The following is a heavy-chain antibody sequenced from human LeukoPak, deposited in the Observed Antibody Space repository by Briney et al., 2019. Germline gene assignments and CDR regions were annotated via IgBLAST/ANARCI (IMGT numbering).Heavy chain of an antibody. CDR3: ARGTLDYDVVTGIHYYYMDV. J-gene: IGHJ6*03. CDR1: GYPFTSYE. Sequence: ASVKVSCKASGYPFTSYEINWVRQATGKGLEWMGWMKPDSGNSAYAQKFRGRVTLSSNSSINTAYMEVSSLGSDDTAVYFCARGTLDYDVVTGIHYYYMDVWGTGTTVTVSS. V-gene: IGHV1-8*01. CDR2: MKPDSGNS. D-gene: IGHD3-9*01.